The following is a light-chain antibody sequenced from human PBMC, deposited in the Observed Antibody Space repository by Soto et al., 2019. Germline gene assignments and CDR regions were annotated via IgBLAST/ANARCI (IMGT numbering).Light chain of an antibody. J-gene: IGKJ2*03. CDR1: QSVDSRY. V-gene: IGKV3-20*01. CDR3: QQYGSSPRYS. CDR2: AVS. Sequence: DIVLTQSPGTLSLSPGERAILSCRASQSVDSRYLAWYQQKPGQAPRLLIYAVSSRATGIPDRFSGSGSGTDFTLTISRLEPEDFAEYYCQQYGSSPRYSFGQGTKLEIK.